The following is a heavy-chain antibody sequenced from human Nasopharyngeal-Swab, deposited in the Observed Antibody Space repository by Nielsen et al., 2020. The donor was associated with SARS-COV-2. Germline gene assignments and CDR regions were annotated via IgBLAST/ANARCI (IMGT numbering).Heavy chain of an antibody. D-gene: IGHD3-10*01. J-gene: IGHJ5*02. CDR2: INPNSGGT. CDR1: GYTFTGYY. Sequence: ASVKVSCKASGYTFTGYYMHWVRQAPGQGLEWMGWINPNSGGTNYAQKFQGRVTMTRDTSISTAYMELSRPRSDDTAVYYCARRGYYGSGSYYKNNWFDPWGQGTLVTVSS. V-gene: IGHV1-2*02. CDR3: ARRGYYGSGSYYKNNWFDP.